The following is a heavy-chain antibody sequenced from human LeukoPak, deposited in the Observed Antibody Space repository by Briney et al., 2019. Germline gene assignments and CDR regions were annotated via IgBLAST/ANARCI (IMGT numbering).Heavy chain of an antibody. CDR2: IKQDGSQE. V-gene: IGHV3-7*01. Sequence: GGSLRLSCAASGFIFSDYWMSWVRQAPEKGLEWVANIKQDGSQEFYADSVKGRFTISRDNAKNSLYLQMDRLTPADTGVYYCTSLFSTNWGQGTLVTVSS. CDR3: TSLFSTN. J-gene: IGHJ4*02. CDR1: GFIFSDYW.